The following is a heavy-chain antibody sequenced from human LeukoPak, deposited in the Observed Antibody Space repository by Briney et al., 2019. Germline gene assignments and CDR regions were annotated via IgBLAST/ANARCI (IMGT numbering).Heavy chain of an antibody. CDR3: ARDPETYCTSTSCYGY. CDR2: IYYSGST. D-gene: IGHD2-2*01. V-gene: IGHV4-30-2*05. CDR1: GGSISSGGYS. J-gene: IGHJ4*02. Sequence: SETLSLTCAVSGGSISSGGYSWSWIRQPPGKGLEWIGYIYYSGSTYYNPSLKSRVIISVDTSKNQFSLKLSSVTAADTAVYYCARDPETYCTSTSCYGYWGQGTLVTVSS.